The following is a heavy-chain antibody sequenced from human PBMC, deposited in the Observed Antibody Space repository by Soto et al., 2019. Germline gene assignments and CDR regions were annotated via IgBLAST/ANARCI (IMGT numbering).Heavy chain of an antibody. CDR2: MNPNSGNT. J-gene: IGHJ3*01. V-gene: IGHV1-8*01. CDR3: ARVPRDHFYYDSSDYARSYGAFDL. D-gene: IGHD3-22*01. Sequence: ASVKVSCKASGYTFTSYDINWVRQATGQGLEWMGWMNPNSGNTGYAQKFQGRVTMTRNTSISTAYMELSSLRSEDTAVYYCARVPRDHFYYDSSDYARSYGAFDLWGQGTMVTVSS. CDR1: GYTFTSYD.